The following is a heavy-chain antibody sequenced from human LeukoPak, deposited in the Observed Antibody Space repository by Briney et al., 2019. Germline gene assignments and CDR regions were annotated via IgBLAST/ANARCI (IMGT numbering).Heavy chain of an antibody. CDR1: GGSINNYY. Sequence: SETLSPTCTVSGGSINNYYWSWIRQPPGKGLEWIGYIYYSGSTNYNPSLKSRVTISVDTSKNQFSLNLSSLTAADTAVYYCARHRGSGYPYFDYWGQGTLVTVSS. CDR2: IYYSGST. CDR3: ARHRGSGYPYFDY. D-gene: IGHD3-22*01. J-gene: IGHJ4*02. V-gene: IGHV4-59*01.